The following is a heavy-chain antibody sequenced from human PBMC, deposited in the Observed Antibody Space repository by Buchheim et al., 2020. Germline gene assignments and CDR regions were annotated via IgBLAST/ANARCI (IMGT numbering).Heavy chain of an antibody. V-gene: IGHV4-59*01. CDR1: GDSIIGYY. CDR3: ARAASSHSTSWFGWFDP. J-gene: IGHJ5*02. CDR2: IYYYGRT. D-gene: IGHD6-13*01. Sequence: QVQLQESGPGLVKPSETLSLSCTVSGDSIIGYYWSWIRQPPGKGLVCLGDIYYYGRTNYNPALKSRITSSVDTSKNPISLNLNSVTAADTAIYYCARAASSHSTSWFGWFDPGGQGTL.